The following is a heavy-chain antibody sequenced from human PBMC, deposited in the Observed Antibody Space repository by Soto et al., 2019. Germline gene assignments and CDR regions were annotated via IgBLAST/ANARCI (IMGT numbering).Heavy chain of an antibody. CDR1: GDTFSFYT. CDR3: AASYGSGYRAFDY. V-gene: IGHV1-69*02. J-gene: IGHJ4*02. Sequence: QVQLVQSGAEVRKPGSSVKVSCKASGDTFSFYTINWVRQAPELGLEWMGRVNPIVSMSNYAQKFQGRVTITADKSTNTANMQLSSLRSEDTAIYYCAASYGSGYRAFDYWGQGALVTVSS. CDR2: VNPIVSMS. D-gene: IGHD3-10*01.